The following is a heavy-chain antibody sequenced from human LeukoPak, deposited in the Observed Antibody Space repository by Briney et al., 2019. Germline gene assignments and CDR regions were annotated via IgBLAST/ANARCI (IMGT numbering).Heavy chain of an antibody. Sequence: SVKVSCKASGGTFSSYAISWVRQAPGQGLEWMGGIIPIFGTANYTQKFQGRVTITADESTSTAYMELSSLRSEDTAVYYCARDSVSRRYFDLWGRGTLVTVSS. CDR2: IIPIFGTA. V-gene: IGHV1-69*13. D-gene: IGHD5/OR15-5a*01. CDR1: GGTFSSYA. CDR3: ARDSVSRRYFDL. J-gene: IGHJ2*01.